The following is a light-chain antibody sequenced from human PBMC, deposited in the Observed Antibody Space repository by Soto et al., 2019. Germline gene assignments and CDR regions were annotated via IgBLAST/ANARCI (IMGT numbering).Light chain of an antibody. V-gene: IGKV3-15*01. CDR1: QSVGSN. Sequence: EIVMTQSPATLSVSQGERATLSCRASQSVGSNLAWYQQKPGQAPRLLIYGASTRATGMPARFSGSGSGTEFTLTISSLQSEDFAIYYCQEYNNWPPWTFGQGTKVDIK. CDR3: QEYNNWPPWT. CDR2: GAS. J-gene: IGKJ1*01.